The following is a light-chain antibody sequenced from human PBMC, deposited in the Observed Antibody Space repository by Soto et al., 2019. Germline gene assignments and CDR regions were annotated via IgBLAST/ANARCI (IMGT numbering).Light chain of an antibody. CDR1: SSDVGAYNY. CDR2: DVT. J-gene: IGLJ3*02. CDR3: SSYTSSSTVV. V-gene: IGLV2-14*01. Sequence: QSALTQPASVSGSPGQSVTISCSGSSSDVGAYNYVSWYQRHPGKAPKLMIYDVTNRPSGVSNRFSGSKSGNTASLTNSGLQAEDEADYFCSSYTSSSTVVFGGGTKLTVL.